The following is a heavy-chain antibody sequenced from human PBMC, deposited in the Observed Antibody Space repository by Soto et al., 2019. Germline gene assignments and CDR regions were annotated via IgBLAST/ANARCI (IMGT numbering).Heavy chain of an antibody. CDR1: GGSFSGYY. CDR3: ARLIAVASTGLYYFES. J-gene: IGHJ4*02. D-gene: IGHD6-19*01. V-gene: IGHV4-34*01. CDR2: IDHSDNT. Sequence: SETRSLTCAVYGGSFSGYYWSWIRQPQGKGLEWMGAIDHSDNTNYNPSLKSRVTISVDTSKNQFSQKLRSVTAADTAVYYCARLIAVASTGLYYFESWGQGTLVTV.